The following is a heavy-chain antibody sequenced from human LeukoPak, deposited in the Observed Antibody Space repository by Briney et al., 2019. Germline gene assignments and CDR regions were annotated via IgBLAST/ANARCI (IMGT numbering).Heavy chain of an antibody. V-gene: IGHV3-13*01. CDR3: ARGGADYLVDY. CDR2: IGTADDT. CDR1: GFTFSNYD. J-gene: IGHJ4*02. Sequence: GGSLRLSCAASGFTFSNYDMHWVRQATGKGLEWVSAIGTADDTYYPGSAKGRFTISRENAKNSLYLQMNNLRAGDTAVYYCARGGADYLVDYWGQGTLVTVSS. D-gene: IGHD2/OR15-2a*01.